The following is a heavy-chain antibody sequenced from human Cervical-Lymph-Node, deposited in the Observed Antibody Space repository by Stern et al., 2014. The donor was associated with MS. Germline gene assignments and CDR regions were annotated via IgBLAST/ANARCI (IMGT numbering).Heavy chain of an antibody. Sequence: QMQLVQSGAEVKKPGASVKVSCKASGYTFTSYPIHWVRQAPGQRLEWMGWINGDNGNTQYLQKFQGRVTITSDRSASTAYMEVSSLTSEDTAVYYCARDSGHIAVLTPPNWFDPWGPGTLVIVSS. V-gene: IGHV1-3*01. D-gene: IGHD2-21*02. CDR3: ARDSGHIAVLTPPNWFDP. J-gene: IGHJ5*02. CDR1: GYTFTSYP. CDR2: INGDNGNT.